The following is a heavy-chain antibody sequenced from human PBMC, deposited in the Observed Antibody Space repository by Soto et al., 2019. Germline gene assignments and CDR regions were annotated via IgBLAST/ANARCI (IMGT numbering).Heavy chain of an antibody. CDR3: ARDRGPVPSGGNSEVNY. CDR2: ISAYNGNT. D-gene: IGHD2-21*02. J-gene: IGHJ4*02. Sequence: QVQLVQSGAEVKKPGASVKVSCKASGYTFTSYGISWVRQAPGQGLEWMGWISAYNGNTNYAQKLQGRVTMTTDTSTSTADMELRSLRSDDTAVYYCARDRGPVPSGGNSEVNYWGQGTLVTVSS. CDR1: GYTFTSYG. V-gene: IGHV1-18*01.